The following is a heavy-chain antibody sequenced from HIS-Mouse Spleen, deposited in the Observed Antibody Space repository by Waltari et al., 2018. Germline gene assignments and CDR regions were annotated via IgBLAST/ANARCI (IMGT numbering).Heavy chain of an antibody. V-gene: IGHV4-39*07. Sequence: QLQLQESGPGLVKPSETLSLTCTVSGGSISSSSYYWGWIRQPPGKGLEWIGSIYYSGSTYYNPYLRGRVTISVDTSKNQFSLKLSSVTAADTAVYYCAREIPYSSSWYDWYFDLWGRCTLVTVSS. CDR1: GGSISSSSYY. J-gene: IGHJ2*01. D-gene: IGHD6-13*01. CDR2: IYYSGST. CDR3: AREIPYSSSWYDWYFDL.